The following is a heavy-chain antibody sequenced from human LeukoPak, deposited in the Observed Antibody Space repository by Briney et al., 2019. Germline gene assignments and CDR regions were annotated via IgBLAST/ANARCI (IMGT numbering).Heavy chain of an antibody. D-gene: IGHD5-24*01. CDR3: AREGDGPGDY. J-gene: IGHJ4*02. CDR1: GFTFTNNF. V-gene: IGHV3-30*03. Sequence: GGSLRLSCAASGFTFTNNFMSWVRQAPGKGLEWVAVISCDGSNKYYADSVKGRFTISRDNSKNTLYLQMNSLRAEDTAVYYCAREGDGPGDYWGQGTLVTVSS. CDR2: ISCDGSNK.